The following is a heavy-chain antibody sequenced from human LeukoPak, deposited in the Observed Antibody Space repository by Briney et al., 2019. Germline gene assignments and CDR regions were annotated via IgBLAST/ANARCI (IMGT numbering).Heavy chain of an antibody. CDR3: ARDRDRSSSYYFDS. CDR2: MFYSGST. D-gene: IGHD6-6*01. V-gene: IGHV4-59*01. J-gene: IGHJ4*02. CDR1: GGSISSYY. Sequence: SETLSLTCTVSGGSISSYYWSWIRQPPGKGLEWIGYMFYSGSTNYNPSLKSRVTISGDTSKNQFSLKLSSVTAADTAVYYCARDRDRSSSYYFDSWGQGTLVTVSS.